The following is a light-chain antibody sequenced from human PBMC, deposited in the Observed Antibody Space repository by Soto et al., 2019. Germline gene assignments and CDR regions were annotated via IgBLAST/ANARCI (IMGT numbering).Light chain of an antibody. Sequence: EIVLTQSPGTLSLSPGERATLSCRASQSVTNTFLAWYQQKPGQAPRLLIYSASSRATGIPDRFSGSGSGTDFTLTISRLEPEDFAVYYCQQHGSSPFTFGQGTRLEIK. J-gene: IGKJ5*01. CDR3: QQHGSSPFT. CDR1: QSVTNTF. CDR2: SAS. V-gene: IGKV3-20*01.